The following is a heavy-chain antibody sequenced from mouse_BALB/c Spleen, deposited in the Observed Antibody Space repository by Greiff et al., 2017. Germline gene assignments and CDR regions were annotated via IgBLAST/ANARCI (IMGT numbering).Heavy chain of an antibody. J-gene: IGHJ3*01. CDR2: IYPGDGDT. V-gene: IGHV1-80*01. Sequence: VMLVESGAELVRPGSSVKISCKASGYAFSSYWMNWVKQRPGQGLEWIGQIYPGDGDTNYNGKFKGKATLTADKSSSTAYMQLSSLTSEDSAVYFCAIYYDYLFAYWGQGTLVTVSA. D-gene: IGHD2-4*01. CDR3: AIYYDYLFAY. CDR1: GYAFSSYW.